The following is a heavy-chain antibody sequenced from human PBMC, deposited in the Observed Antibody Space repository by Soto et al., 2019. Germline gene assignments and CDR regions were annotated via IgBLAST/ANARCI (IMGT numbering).Heavy chain of an antibody. CDR1: GFTFSSYA. Sequence: QVQLVESGGGVVQPGRSLRLSCAASGFTFSSYAMHWVRQAPGKGLEWVAVISYDGSNKYYADSVKGRFTISRDNSKNTLYLQMNSLRAEDTAVYYCARDGQQLAYSYYGMDVGGQGTTVTVSS. J-gene: IGHJ6*02. CDR2: ISYDGSNK. D-gene: IGHD6-13*01. V-gene: IGHV3-30-3*01. CDR3: ARDGQQLAYSYYGMDV.